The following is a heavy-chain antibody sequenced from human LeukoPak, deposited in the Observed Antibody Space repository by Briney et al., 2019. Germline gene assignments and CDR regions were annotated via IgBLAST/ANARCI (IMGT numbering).Heavy chain of an antibody. J-gene: IGHJ4*02. Sequence: SETLSLTCTVSGGSISNYYWSWIRQPPGKGLEWIAYIYYSGSTSYNPSLKSRVTMSVDTSKNQFSLKLSSVSAADTAVYYCARHSGRGTGFFDFWGRGTLVTVSS. D-gene: IGHD6-19*01. CDR2: IYYSGST. V-gene: IGHV4-59*08. CDR1: GGSISNYY. CDR3: ARHSGRGTGFFDF.